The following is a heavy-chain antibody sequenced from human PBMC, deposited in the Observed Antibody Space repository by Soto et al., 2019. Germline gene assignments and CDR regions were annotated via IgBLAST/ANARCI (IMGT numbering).Heavy chain of an antibody. Sequence: QVQLVESGGGVVQPGRCLRLSCAASGFTFSSYAMHWVRQAPGKGLEWVAVISYDGRNKYYADSVKGRFTISRDNSKNTLYLQMNSLRAEDTAVYYCARGATYYDFWSGYGYFDYWGQGTLVTVSP. CDR2: ISYDGRNK. J-gene: IGHJ4*02. V-gene: IGHV3-30-3*01. CDR3: ARGATYYDFWSGYGYFDY. CDR1: GFTFSSYA. D-gene: IGHD3-3*01.